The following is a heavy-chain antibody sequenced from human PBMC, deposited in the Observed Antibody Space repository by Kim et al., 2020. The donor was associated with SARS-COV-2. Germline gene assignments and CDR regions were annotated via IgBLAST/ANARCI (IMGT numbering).Heavy chain of an antibody. D-gene: IGHD5-12*01. Sequence: SETLSLTCTVSGYSISSGYYWGWIRQPPGKGLEWIGSIYHSGSTYYNPSLKSRVTISVDTSKNQFFLKLSSVTAADTAVYYCAREPGYSGYEVWGQGTLV. CDR1: GYSISSGYY. V-gene: IGHV4-38-2*02. CDR3: AREPGYSGYEV. J-gene: IGHJ4*02. CDR2: IYHSGST.